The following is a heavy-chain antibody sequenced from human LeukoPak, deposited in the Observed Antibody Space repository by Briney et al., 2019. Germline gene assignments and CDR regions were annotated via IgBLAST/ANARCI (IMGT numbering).Heavy chain of an antibody. CDR1: GGSISSGDYY. Sequence: SETLSLTCTVSGGSISSGDYYWSWIRQPPGKGLEWIGYIYYSGSTYYNPSLKSRVTISVDTSKNQFSLKLSSVTAADTAVYYCAREAVVVPAAYFDYWGQGTLVTVSS. J-gene: IGHJ4*02. CDR3: AREAVVVPAAYFDY. V-gene: IGHV4-30-4*01. CDR2: IYYSGST. D-gene: IGHD2-2*01.